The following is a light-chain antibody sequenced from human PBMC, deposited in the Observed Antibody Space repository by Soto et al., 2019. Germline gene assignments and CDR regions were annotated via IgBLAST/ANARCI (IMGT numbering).Light chain of an antibody. CDR2: GGY. Sequence: EIVLTPSPGTLSLSPVERATLSCRASQSVSSSNLAWYQQKRGQSPRVIIYGGYTRAAGIPDRFSGSGSGPDFTLTISRLEPEDFAVYFCQHYGDSPWTFGQGTKVDIK. V-gene: IGKV3-20*01. J-gene: IGKJ1*01. CDR3: QHYGDSPWT. CDR1: QSVSSSN.